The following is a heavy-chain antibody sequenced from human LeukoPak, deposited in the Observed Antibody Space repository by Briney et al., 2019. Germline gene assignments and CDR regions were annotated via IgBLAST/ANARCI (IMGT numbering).Heavy chain of an antibody. V-gene: IGHV3-48*01. CDR1: GFSFSSYS. J-gene: IGHJ4*02. Sequence: PGGSLRLSCAASGFSFSSYSMNWVRQAPGKGLEWVSYISSSSSTIYYTDSVKGRFTISRDNAKNSLYLQMNSLRAEDTAVYYCARDRGGITVTYFVDYWGQGTLVTVSS. CDR3: ARDRGGITVTYFVDY. CDR2: ISSSSSTI. D-gene: IGHD4-17*01.